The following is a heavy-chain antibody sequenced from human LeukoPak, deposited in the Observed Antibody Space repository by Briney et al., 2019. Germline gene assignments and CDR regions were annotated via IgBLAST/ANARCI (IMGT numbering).Heavy chain of an antibody. CDR2: IRSKAYGGTT. D-gene: IGHD1-26*01. Sequence: GGSLRLSCTASAFTFGDYAMSWFRQAPGKGLEWVGFIRSKAYGGTTEYAASVKGRFTISRDDSKSIAYLQMNSLKTEDTAVYCCTSRRGSYPAVDYWGQGTLVTVSS. V-gene: IGHV3-49*03. CDR3: TSRRGSYPAVDY. CDR1: AFTFGDYA. J-gene: IGHJ4*02.